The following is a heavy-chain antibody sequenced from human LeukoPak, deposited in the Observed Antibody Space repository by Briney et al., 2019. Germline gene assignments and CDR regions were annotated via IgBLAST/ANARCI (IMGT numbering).Heavy chain of an antibody. CDR2: ISGGGSI. J-gene: IGHJ4*02. D-gene: IGHD3-3*01. CDR3: ASNDFWSGYSFFDY. Sequence: GGSLRLSCAASGFTVTNNYMSWVRQAPGKGLEWVSIISGGGSIYYADSVKGRFTISRDNSKNSLYLQMNSLRAEDTAVYYCASNDFWSGYSFFDYWGQGTLVTVSS. V-gene: IGHV3-66*01. CDR1: GFTVTNNY.